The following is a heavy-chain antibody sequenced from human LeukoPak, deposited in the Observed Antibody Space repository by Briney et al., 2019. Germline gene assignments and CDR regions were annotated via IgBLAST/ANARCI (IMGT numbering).Heavy chain of an antibody. J-gene: IGHJ4*02. CDR1: GFTFSDYY. CDR3: ARDHDSSGYRRSHFDY. D-gene: IGHD3-22*01. Sequence: GGSLRLSCAAPGFTFSDYYMSWIRQAPGKGLEWVSYISSSGSTIYYADSVKGRFTISRDNAKNSLYLQMNSLRAEDTAVYYCARDHDSSGYRRSHFDYWGQGTLVTVSS. CDR2: ISSSGSTI. V-gene: IGHV3-11*01.